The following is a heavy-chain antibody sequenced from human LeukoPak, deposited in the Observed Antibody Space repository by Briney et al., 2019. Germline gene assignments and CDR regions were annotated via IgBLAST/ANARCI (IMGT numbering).Heavy chain of an antibody. D-gene: IGHD2-15*01. Sequence: GGSLRLSCAASGFTFSSYAIQGVRQAPGKGLERVAVISYDGSNKYYARSVKGRFTISRDNSKNTLYLQMNSLRAEDTAVYYCARDPGGEGSGPFFDFWGQGTLVTVSS. CDR3: ARDPGGEGSGPFFDF. CDR2: ISYDGSNK. J-gene: IGHJ4*02. CDR1: GFTFSSYA. V-gene: IGHV3-30-3*01.